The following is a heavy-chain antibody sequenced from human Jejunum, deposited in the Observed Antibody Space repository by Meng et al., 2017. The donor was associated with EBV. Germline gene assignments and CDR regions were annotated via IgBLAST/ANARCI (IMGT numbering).Heavy chain of an antibody. CDR2: IYDSGTT. J-gene: IGHJ5*02. Sequence: QLPVHEAGPGLVKPSETLSLTCTVSGGSIRSSGYYWGWIRQPPGKGLQWIGSIYDSGTTYYNPSLRSRVTISVDTSKNQFSLKLNSVTAADTAVYYCARAGYCSSTTCPRWFDPWGQGTLVTVSS. D-gene: IGHD2-2*01. CDR3: ARAGYCSSTTCPRWFDP. V-gene: IGHV4-39*07. CDR1: GGSIRSSGYY.